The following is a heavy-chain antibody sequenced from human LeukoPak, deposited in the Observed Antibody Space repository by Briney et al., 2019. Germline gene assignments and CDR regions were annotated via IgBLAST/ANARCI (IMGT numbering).Heavy chain of an antibody. J-gene: IGHJ6*03. CDR1: GYTFTSYG. Sequence: ASVKVSCKASGYTFTSYGISWVRQAPGQGLEWMGWISGYNGNTNYAQKLQGRVTMTTDTSTSTAYMELRSLRSDDTAVYYCSRGRYCSSTSCYKVYYYYMDVWGKATTVTGFS. CDR2: ISGYNGNT. V-gene: IGHV1-18*01. CDR3: SRGRYCSSTSCYKVYYYYMDV. D-gene: IGHD2-2*02.